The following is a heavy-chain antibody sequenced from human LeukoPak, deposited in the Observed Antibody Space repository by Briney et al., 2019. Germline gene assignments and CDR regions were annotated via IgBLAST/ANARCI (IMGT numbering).Heavy chain of an antibody. CDR3: ARGTVTTCPYYFDY. J-gene: IGHJ4*02. Sequence: GGSLRLSCAASGVTFSSYAMHWARQAPGKGLEYVALISYDGSNKYYTDSVKCRFAISRDHSKNTLYLQMKSLRAEDTAVYYCARGTVTTCPYYFDYWGQGPLVTVSS. CDR1: GVTFSSYA. D-gene: IGHD4-17*01. V-gene: IGHV3-30*09. CDR2: ISYDGSNK.